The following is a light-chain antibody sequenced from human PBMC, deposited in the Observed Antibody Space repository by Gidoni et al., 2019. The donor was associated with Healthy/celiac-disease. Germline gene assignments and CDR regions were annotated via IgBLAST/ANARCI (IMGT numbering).Light chain of an antibody. CDR3: QSYDSSNWV. Sequence: SVSESPGKTVTISCTGSSGSIASNYVQWYQQRPGSAPTTVIYEDNQRPSGVPDRFSGSIDSSSNSASLTISGLKTADEADYYCQSYDSSNWVFGGGTKLTVL. J-gene: IGLJ3*02. V-gene: IGLV6-57*02. CDR1: SGSIASNY. CDR2: EDN.